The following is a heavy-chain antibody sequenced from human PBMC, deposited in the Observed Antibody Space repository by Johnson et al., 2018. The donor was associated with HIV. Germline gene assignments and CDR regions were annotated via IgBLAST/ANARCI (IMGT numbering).Heavy chain of an antibody. V-gene: IGHV3-9*01. Sequence: VQLVESGGGLVQPGRSLRLSCAASGFTFDDYAMHWVRQAPGKGLEWVAGISWNSGSRGYADSVKGGFTISRDNAKNSLYLQMNSLRAEDTALYYCAKALYYYDSSGNDAFDIWGQGTMVTVSS. J-gene: IGHJ3*02. D-gene: IGHD3-22*01. CDR2: ISWNSGSR. CDR3: AKALYYYDSSGNDAFDI. CDR1: GFTFDDYA.